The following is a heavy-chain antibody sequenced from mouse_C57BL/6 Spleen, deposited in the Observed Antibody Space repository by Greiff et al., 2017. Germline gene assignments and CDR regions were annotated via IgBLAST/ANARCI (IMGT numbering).Heavy chain of an antibody. CDR3: ARSPYGSSLLFAY. CDR1: GYTFTSYW. CDR2: IDPSDSET. Sequence: QVQLQQPGAELVRPGSSVKLSCKASGYTFTSYWMHWVKQRPIQGLEWIGNIDPSDSETHYNQKFKDKATLTVDKSSSTAYMQLSSLTSEDSAVYYCARSPYGSSLLFAYWGQGTLVTVSA. D-gene: IGHD1-1*01. V-gene: IGHV1-52*01. J-gene: IGHJ3*01.